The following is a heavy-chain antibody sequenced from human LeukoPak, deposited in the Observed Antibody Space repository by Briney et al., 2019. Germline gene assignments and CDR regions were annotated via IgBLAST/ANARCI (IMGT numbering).Heavy chain of an antibody. CDR1: GGSISSSSYY. Sequence: SETLSLTCTVSGGSISSSSYYWGWIRQPPGKGLEWIGSIYYSGSTYYIPSLKSRVTISVDTSKNQFSLKLSSVTAADTAVYYCASNYYGSGSYYFYYYYYKDVWGKGTTVTVSS. J-gene: IGHJ6*03. V-gene: IGHV4-39*01. CDR3: ASNYYGSGSYYFYYYYYKDV. CDR2: IYYSGST. D-gene: IGHD3-10*01.